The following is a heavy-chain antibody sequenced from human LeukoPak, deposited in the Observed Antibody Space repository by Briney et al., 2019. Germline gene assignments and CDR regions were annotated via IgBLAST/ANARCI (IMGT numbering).Heavy chain of an antibody. CDR3: ARFSGWYVFDY. V-gene: IGHV1-2*02. CDR1: GYTFTGYY. Sequence: GASVKVSCKASGYTFTGYYMHWVRQAPGQGLEWMGSINPDSGDTNYAQKFQGRVTMTRDTSISTAYMELSRLRSDDTAVYCCARFSGWYVFDYWGQGTLVTVSS. CDR2: INPDSGDT. D-gene: IGHD6-19*01. J-gene: IGHJ4*02.